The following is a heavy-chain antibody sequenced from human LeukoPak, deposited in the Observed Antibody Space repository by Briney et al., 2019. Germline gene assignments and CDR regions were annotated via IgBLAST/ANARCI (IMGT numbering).Heavy chain of an antibody. V-gene: IGHV1-58*01. CDR1: GFTFTNSA. CDR2: IVVGSGNT. J-gene: IGHJ2*01. Sequence: SVKVSCKASGFTFTNSAVQWVRQARGQRLEWIGWIVVGSGNTNYAQKFQERVTITRDMSTSTAYMELSSLRSEDTAVYYCAAGPYKWNYVGYFDLWGRGTLVTVSS. D-gene: IGHD1-7*01. CDR3: AAGPYKWNYVGYFDL.